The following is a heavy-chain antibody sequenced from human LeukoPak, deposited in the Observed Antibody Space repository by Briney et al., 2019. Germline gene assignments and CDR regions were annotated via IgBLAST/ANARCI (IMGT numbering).Heavy chain of an antibody. CDR3: ARLSPVGCGGDCYNYYFDY. D-gene: IGHD2-21*02. CDR1: GYIFTSYW. Sequence: GESLKISCKGSGYIFTSYWIGWVRQMPGKGLEWMGIIYPGDSDTRYSPSFQGQVTISADKSISTAYLQWSSLKASDTAMYYCARLSPVGCGGDCYNYYFDYWGQGTLVTVSS. CDR2: IYPGDSDT. J-gene: IGHJ4*02. V-gene: IGHV5-51*01.